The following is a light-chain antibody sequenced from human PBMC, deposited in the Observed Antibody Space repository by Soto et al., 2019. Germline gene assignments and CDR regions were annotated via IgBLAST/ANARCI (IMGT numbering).Light chain of an antibody. CDR3: QQRKYWPPLT. CDR2: DAS. V-gene: IGKV3-11*01. CDR1: HSVDIY. J-gene: IGKJ4*01. Sequence: EVVLTQSPVTLALSPGDGATLSCRTSHSVDIYLAWYQQKPGQAPRLLIYDASNRATGIPARFSGSGSGTDFTLTISSLEPEDVAVYYCQQRKYWPPLTFGGGTKVEIK.